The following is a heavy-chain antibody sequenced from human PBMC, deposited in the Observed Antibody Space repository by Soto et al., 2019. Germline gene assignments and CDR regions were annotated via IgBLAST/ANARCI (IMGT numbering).Heavy chain of an antibody. J-gene: IGHJ6*02. V-gene: IGHV3-48*02. CDR2: ISSSSSTI. CDR3: ARDRAYCGGDCYSKYYYYGMDV. CDR1: GFTFSSYS. Sequence: GSLRLSCAASGFTFSSYSMNWVRQAPGKGLEWVSYISSSSSTIYYADSVKGRFTISRDNAKNSLYLQMNSLRDEDTAVYYCARDRAYCGGDCYSKYYYYGMDVWGQGTTVTVSS. D-gene: IGHD2-21*02.